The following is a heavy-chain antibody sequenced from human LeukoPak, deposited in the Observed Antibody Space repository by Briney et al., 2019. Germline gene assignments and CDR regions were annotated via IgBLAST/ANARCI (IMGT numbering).Heavy chain of an antibody. CDR2: IKSDGST. CDR3: ARAPSEIGGYYPEYLRH. J-gene: IGHJ1*01. V-gene: IGHV3-74*01. D-gene: IGHD3-22*01. Sequence: GGSLRLSCAASGFTFSHFAMSWVRQAPGKGLVWVSRIKSDGSTNYADSVKGRFTISRDNANNTLSLQMNSLRPEDTGVYYCARAPSEIGGYYPEYLRHWGQGTLVTVSS. CDR1: GFTFSHFA.